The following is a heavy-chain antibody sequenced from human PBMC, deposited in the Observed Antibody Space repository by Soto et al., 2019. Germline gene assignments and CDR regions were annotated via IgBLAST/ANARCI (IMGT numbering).Heavy chain of an antibody. Sequence: QVQLVQSGAEVKKPGASVKVSCKASGYTFTSYGISWVRQAPGQGLEWMGWISAYNANTQYAQRLQGRVTMTTDTSTSTAYMELRSLRSDDTAVYYCARDPHRDCYALVFDYWGLDTLDTVSS. V-gene: IGHV1-18*01. CDR3: ARDPHRDCYALVFDY. CDR2: ISAYNANT. J-gene: IGHJ4*02. CDR1: GYTFTSYG. D-gene: IGHD2-21*01.